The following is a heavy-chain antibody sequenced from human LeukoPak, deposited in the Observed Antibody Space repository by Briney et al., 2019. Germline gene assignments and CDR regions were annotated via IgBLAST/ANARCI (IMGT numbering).Heavy chain of an antibody. CDR3: AGPYISRFIY. CDR2: IHYSGST. J-gene: IGHJ4*02. Sequence: SETLSLTWTVSGGSIRNYYWSWIRQPPGKGMEWIGYIHYSGSTNYNASLKSRVTISADMSKNQFSLNLSSVTAADTAVYYCAGPYISRFIYWGQGTLVTVSS. CDR1: GGSIRNYY. V-gene: IGHV4-59*08. D-gene: IGHD2-21*01.